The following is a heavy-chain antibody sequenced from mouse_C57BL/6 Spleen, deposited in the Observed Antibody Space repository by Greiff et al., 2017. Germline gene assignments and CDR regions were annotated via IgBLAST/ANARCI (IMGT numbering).Heavy chain of an antibody. Sequence: QVQLQQSGAELVKPGASVKISCKASGYAFSSYWMNWVQQRPGKGLEWIGQIYPGDGDTNYNGKFKGKATLTADKSSSTAYMQLSILTSEDSAVYFCARYGYYVDYWGQGTTLTVSS. CDR1: GYAFSSYW. J-gene: IGHJ2*01. CDR3: ARYGYYVDY. V-gene: IGHV1-80*01. D-gene: IGHD2-2*01. CDR2: IYPGDGDT.